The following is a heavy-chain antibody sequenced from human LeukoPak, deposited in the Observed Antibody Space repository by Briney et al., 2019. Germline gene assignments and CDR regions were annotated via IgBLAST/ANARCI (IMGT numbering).Heavy chain of an antibody. CDR1: GYNFTDYW. CDR3: ARRRDLYSGSYYPFDY. V-gene: IGHV5-51*01. Sequence: GESLKISCQVSGYNFTDYWIGWVRQMPGKGLKWMGIIYPGDSDARYSPSFQGQVTISADKSISTAYLQWSSLKASDTAMYYCARRRDLYSGSYYPFDYWGQGTLVTVSS. CDR2: IYPGDSDA. J-gene: IGHJ4*02. D-gene: IGHD1-26*01.